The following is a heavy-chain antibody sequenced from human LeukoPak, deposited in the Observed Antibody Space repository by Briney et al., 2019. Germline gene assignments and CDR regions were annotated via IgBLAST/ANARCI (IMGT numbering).Heavy chain of an antibody. CDR2: IYSGGST. CDR3: ARDHHYYDSSGFFDY. Sequence: PGGSLRLSCAASGFTVSSNYMSWVRQAPGKGLEWVSVIYSGGSTYYADSVKGRFTISRDNSKNTLYLQMNSLRAEDTAVYYCARDHHYYDSSGFFDYWGQGTLVTVSS. V-gene: IGHV3-66*02. D-gene: IGHD3-22*01. J-gene: IGHJ4*02. CDR1: GFTVSSNY.